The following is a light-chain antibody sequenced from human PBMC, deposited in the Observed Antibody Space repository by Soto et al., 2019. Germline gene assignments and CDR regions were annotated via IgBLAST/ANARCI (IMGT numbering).Light chain of an antibody. CDR3: HEYYSIPYS. CDR1: QSLFFRSKNKDY. CDR2: WST. J-gene: IGKJ2*03. V-gene: IGKV4-1*01. Sequence: DIVMTQSPDSLAVSLGERATINCKSSQSLFFRSKNKDYLAWYQHKPGQPPKLLFYWSTTRKSGVPDRFSGSGSGTDFTLTISSLQAEDVAVYYCHEYYSIPYSFGQGTKLEIK.